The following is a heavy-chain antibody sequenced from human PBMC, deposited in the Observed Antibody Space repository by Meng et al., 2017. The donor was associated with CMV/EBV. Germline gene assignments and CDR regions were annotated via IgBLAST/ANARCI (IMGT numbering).Heavy chain of an antibody. CDR3: ARGGIRYPYYHGMDV. J-gene: IGHJ6*04. Sequence: ASVKVSCKASGYTFTSYGISWVRQAPGQGLKWMGWISAYNGNTNYAQKLQGRVTMTTDTSTSTAYMELRSLRSDDTAVYYCARGGIRYPYYHGMDVWGKGTTVTVSS. CDR2: ISAYNGNT. V-gene: IGHV1-18*01. CDR1: GYTFTSYG. D-gene: IGHD3-9*01.